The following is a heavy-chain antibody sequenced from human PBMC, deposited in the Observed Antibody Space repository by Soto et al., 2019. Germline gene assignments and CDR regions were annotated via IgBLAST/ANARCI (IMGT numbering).Heavy chain of an antibody. CDR3: ARYIPGVRYYGMDV. V-gene: IGHV3-23*01. D-gene: IGHD2-2*01. Sequence: EVQLLESGGGLVQPGGSLRLSCAASGFTFSSYAMKWVRQAPGKGLEWVSLIGESGTPTYYADSVKGRFTISRENSGNTLFLEMYSLRAEDPAVYYCARYIPGVRYYGMDVWGQGTTVTVSS. CDR1: GFTFSSYA. J-gene: IGHJ6*02. CDR2: IGESGTPT.